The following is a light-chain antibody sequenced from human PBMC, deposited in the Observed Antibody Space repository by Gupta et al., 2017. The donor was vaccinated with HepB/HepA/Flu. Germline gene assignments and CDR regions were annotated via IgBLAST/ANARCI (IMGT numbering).Light chain of an antibody. CDR3: QSWGTGIVV. J-gene: IGLJ2*01. CDR2: LNSDGSH. V-gene: IGLV4-69*01. CDR1: SGHSSYA. Sequence: TCTLSSGHSSYAIAWHQQQPEKGPRYLMKLNSDGSHTKGDGIPDRFSGSSSGAERSLTISSLQSEDESDYYCQSWGTGIVVFGGGTKVTVL.